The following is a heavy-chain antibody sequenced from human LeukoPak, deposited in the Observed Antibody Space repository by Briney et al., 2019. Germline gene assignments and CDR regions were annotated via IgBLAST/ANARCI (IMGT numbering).Heavy chain of an antibody. V-gene: IGHV3-21*01. CDR1: GFTFSSYS. CDR2: ISSSSSSYI. CDR3: ARDTHYYYMDV. Sequence: GGSLRPSCAASGFTFSSYSMNWVRQAPGKGLEWVSSISSSSSSYIYYADSVKGRFTISRDNAKNSLYLQMNSLRAEDTAVYYCARDTHYYYMDVWGKGTTVTVSS. J-gene: IGHJ6*03.